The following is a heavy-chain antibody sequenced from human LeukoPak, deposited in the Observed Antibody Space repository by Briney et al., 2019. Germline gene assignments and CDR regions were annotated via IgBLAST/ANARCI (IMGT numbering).Heavy chain of an antibody. CDR2: IYYSGST. V-gene: IGHV4-59*01. CDR1: GGSISSYY. D-gene: IGHD3-3*01. CDR3: ARGRFLDAFDI. J-gene: IGHJ3*02. Sequence: SETLSLTCTVSGGSISSYYWSWIRQPPGKGLEWIGYIYYSGSTKYKPSLKSRVTISVDTSRNQFSLKLSSVTAADTAVYYCARGRFLDAFDIWGQGTMVTVSS.